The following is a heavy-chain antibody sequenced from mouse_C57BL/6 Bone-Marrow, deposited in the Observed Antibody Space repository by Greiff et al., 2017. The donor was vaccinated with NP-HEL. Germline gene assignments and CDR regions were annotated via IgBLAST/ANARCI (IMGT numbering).Heavy chain of an antibody. D-gene: IGHD3-2*02. CDR2: IRSKSNNYAT. V-gene: IGHV10-1*01. Sequence: EVQLVESGGGLVQPKGSLKLSCAASGFSFNTYAMNWVRQAPGKGLEWVARIRSKSNNYATYYADSVKDRFTISRDDSESMLYLQMNNLKTEDTAMYYCARQLRLRRGYYAMDYWGQGTSVTVSS. CDR3: ARQLRLRRGYYAMDY. J-gene: IGHJ4*01. CDR1: GFSFNTYA.